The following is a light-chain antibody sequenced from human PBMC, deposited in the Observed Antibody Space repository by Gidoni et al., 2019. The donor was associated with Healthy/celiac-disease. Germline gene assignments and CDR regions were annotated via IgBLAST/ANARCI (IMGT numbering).Light chain of an antibody. CDR3: QSYDSALRVV. CDR2: ADN. V-gene: IGLV1-40*01. CDR1: FSNIGAAYE. Sequence: QSVLTQPPSVSGAPGQRVTISCTGSFSNIGAAYEVSWYQQLPGPVPKLLIYADNNRPSGVPDRFSGSKSGTSASLTITGLQDDDEGDYYCQSYDSALRVVFGGGTKVTV. J-gene: IGLJ2*01.